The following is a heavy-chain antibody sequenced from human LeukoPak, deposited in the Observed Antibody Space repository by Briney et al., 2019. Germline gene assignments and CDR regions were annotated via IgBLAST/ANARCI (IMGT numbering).Heavy chain of an antibody. CDR3: ARGTMFPYYFDY. J-gene: IGHJ4*02. CDR2: ISSSSSYI. Sequence: GGSLRLSCAASGFTFSSYSMKWVRQAPGKGLEWVSFISSSSSYIYYADSVKGRFTISRDNAKNSLYLQMNSLRAEDMAVYSCARGTMFPYYFDYWGQGTLVTVSS. D-gene: IGHD3-10*02. CDR1: GFTFSSYS. V-gene: IGHV3-21*01.